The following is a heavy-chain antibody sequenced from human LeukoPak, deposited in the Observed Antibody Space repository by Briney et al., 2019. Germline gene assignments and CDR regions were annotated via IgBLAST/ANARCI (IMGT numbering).Heavy chain of an antibody. CDR3: ARSMGYFDY. CDR1: DGSISSSSYH. D-gene: IGHD2/OR15-2a*01. CDR2: IYYSGST. V-gene: IGHV4-39*01. J-gene: IGHJ4*02. Sequence: PSETLSLTCTVSDGSISSSSYHWGWIRQHPGKGLEWSGRIYYSGSTYYNPSLKSRVTVSVDTSKNQFSLKLTSVTAPDTAVYYCARSMGYFDYWGQGTLVTVSS.